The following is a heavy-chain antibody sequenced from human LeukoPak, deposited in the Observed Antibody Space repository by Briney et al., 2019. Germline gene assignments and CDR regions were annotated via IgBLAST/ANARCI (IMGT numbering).Heavy chain of an antibody. CDR1: GFTFSSYD. Sequence: GGSLRLSCAASGFTFSSYDMHWVRQATGKGLEWVSAIGTAGDTYYPGSVKGRFTISRDNAKNTLYLQMNSLRGEDTAVYFCVRGGYGSIDYWGQGTLVTVSS. J-gene: IGHJ4*02. CDR3: VRGGYGSIDY. CDR2: IGTAGDT. D-gene: IGHD4-17*01. V-gene: IGHV3-13*01.